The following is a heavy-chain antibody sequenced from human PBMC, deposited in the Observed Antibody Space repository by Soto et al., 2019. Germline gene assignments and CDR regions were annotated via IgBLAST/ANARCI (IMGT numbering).Heavy chain of an antibody. CDR3: ARGLLGYYDILTGYRPHCYYYYYMDV. Sequence: PSETLSLTCAVYGGSFSGYYWSWIRQPPGKGLEWIGEINHSGSTNYNPSLKSRVTISVDTSKNQFSLRLSSVTAADTAVYYCARGLLGYYDILTGYRPHCYYYYYMDVWGKGTTVT. J-gene: IGHJ6*03. CDR1: GGSFSGYY. V-gene: IGHV4-34*01. CDR2: INHSGST. D-gene: IGHD3-9*01.